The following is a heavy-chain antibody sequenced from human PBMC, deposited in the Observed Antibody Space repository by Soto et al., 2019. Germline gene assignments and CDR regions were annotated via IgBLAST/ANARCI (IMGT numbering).Heavy chain of an antibody. V-gene: IGHV6-1*01. CDR3: ARVNWNLGYYGMDV. J-gene: IGHJ6*02. CDR1: GDSVSSNSAA. D-gene: IGHD1-7*01. Sequence: SQTLSLTCALSGDSVSSNSAAWNWIRQSPSRGLEWLGRTYYRSKWYNDYAVSVKSRITINPDTSKNQFSLQLNSVTPEGTAVYYCARVNWNLGYYGMDVWGQGTTVTVSS. CDR2: TYYRSKWYN.